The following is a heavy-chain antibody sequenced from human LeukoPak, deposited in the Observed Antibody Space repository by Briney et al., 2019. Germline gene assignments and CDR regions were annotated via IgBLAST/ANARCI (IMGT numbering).Heavy chain of an antibody. V-gene: IGHV1-24*01. Sequence: ASVKVSCKVSGYTLTELSMHGVRQAPGKGGEGMGGFDPEDGDTIYAQKFQRRVPMTEHTSTDTAYMELSSLRSEDTAVYYCVLASVLWSYYGLFDYWGQGTLVTVSS. D-gene: IGHD1-26*01. CDR1: GYTLTELS. J-gene: IGHJ4*02. CDR2: FDPEDGDT. CDR3: VLASVLWSYYGLFDY.